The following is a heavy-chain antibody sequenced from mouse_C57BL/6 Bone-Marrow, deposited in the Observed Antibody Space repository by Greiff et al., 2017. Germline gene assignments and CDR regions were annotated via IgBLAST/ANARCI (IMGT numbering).Heavy chain of an antibody. CDR1: GYTFTSYW. D-gene: IGHD2-5*01. CDR2: IDPSDSYT. CDR3: ARSDYSNYNYYAMDY. J-gene: IGHJ4*01. V-gene: IGHV1-69*01. Sequence: QVQLQQPGAELVMPGASVTLSCKASGYTFTSYWMHWVKQRPGQGLEWIGEIDPSDSYTNYNQKFKGKSTLTVDKSSSTAYMQLSSLTSEDSAVYYCARSDYSNYNYYAMDYWGQGTSVTVSS.